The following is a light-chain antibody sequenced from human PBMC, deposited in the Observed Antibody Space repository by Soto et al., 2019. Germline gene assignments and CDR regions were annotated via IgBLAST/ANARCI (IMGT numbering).Light chain of an antibody. Sequence: EIVLTQSPGTLSLSPGERATLSCRASQSVSSVSLAWYQQKPGQAPRLLVYGASTRATGIPDRFSGSGSGTDFTLTISRLEPEDFAVYYCQQYGGSPLVTFGQGTKV. CDR1: QSVSSVS. CDR3: QQYGGSPLVT. V-gene: IGKV3-20*01. J-gene: IGKJ2*01. CDR2: GAS.